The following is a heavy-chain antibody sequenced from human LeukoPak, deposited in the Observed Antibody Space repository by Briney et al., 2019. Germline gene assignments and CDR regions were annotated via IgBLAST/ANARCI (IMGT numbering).Heavy chain of an antibody. CDR2: ISYDGSNK. CDR3: ARAFLGTTGRGPSDY. V-gene: IGHV3-30-3*01. D-gene: IGHD1-1*01. CDR1: GITFSSYA. J-gene: IGHJ4*02. Sequence: GGSLRLSCAASGITFSSYAMHWVRQAPGKGLEWVAVISYDGSNKYYADSVKGRFTISRDNSKNTLYLQMNSLRAEDTAVYYCARAFLGTTGRGPSDYWGQGTLVTVSS.